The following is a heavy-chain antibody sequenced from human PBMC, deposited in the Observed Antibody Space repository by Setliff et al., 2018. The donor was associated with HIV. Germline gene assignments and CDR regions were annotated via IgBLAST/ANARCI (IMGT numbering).Heavy chain of an antibody. D-gene: IGHD2-2*01. CDR2: ITSSGDNT. Sequence: HPGGSLRLSCAASGFTFSNYAMTWVRQAPGKGLEWFSVITSSGDNTYYADFVKGRFTISRDNSKNTVYLQMNSLRVDDTAVYYCAKSRITSQYDALDIWGQGTMVTVSS. J-gene: IGHJ3*02. CDR1: GFTFSNYA. CDR3: AKSRITSQYDALDI. V-gene: IGHV3-23*01.